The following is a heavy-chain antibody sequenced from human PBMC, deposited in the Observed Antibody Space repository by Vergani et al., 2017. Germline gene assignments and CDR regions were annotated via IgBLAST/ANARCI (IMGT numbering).Heavy chain of an antibody. CDR2: IYHSGST. J-gene: IGHJ4*02. D-gene: IGHD6-19*01. Sequence: QVQLQESGPGLVKPSGTLSLTCAVSGGSIRSSNWWSWVRQPPGKGLGWIGEIYHSGSTNHNPSLKSRGTISVDKSKNQFSLQRGSVTAADTAVYYCASWLAVAGTYYLDYWGQGTLVTVSS. V-gene: IGHV4-4*02. CDR1: GGSIRSSNW. CDR3: ASWLAVAGTYYLDY.